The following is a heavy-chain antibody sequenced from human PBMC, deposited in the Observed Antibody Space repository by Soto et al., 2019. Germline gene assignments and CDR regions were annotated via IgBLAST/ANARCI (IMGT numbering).Heavy chain of an antibody. V-gene: IGHV4-59*01. J-gene: IGHJ4*02. Sequence: SETRSLTCTVSGGSISSYYWSWIRQPPGKGLEWIGYIYYSGSTNYNPSLKSRVTISVDTSKNQFSLKLSSVTAADTAVYYCARDSTGIAVAGPFDYWGQGTLVTVSS. CDR3: ARDSTGIAVAGPFDY. D-gene: IGHD6-19*01. CDR1: GGSISSYY. CDR2: IYYSGST.